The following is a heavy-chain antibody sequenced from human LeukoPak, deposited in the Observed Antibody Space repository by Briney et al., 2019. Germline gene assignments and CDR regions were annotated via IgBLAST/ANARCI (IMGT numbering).Heavy chain of an antibody. J-gene: IGHJ4*02. D-gene: IGHD3-3*01. Sequence: ASVKVSCKVSGYTLTELSMHWVRQAPGKGLEWMGGFDPEDGETIYAQKFQGRVTMTEDTSTDTAYMELSSLRSEDTAVYYCATFGTIFGVVIPTVDYWGQGTLVTVSS. CDR1: GYTLTELS. CDR2: FDPEDGET. CDR3: ATFGTIFGVVIPTVDY. V-gene: IGHV1-24*01.